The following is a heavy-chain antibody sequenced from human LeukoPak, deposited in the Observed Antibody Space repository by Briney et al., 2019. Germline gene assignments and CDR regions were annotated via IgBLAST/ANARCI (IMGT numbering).Heavy chain of an antibody. CDR1: GFTFSSYA. Sequence: GGSLRLSCAASGFTFSSYAMSWVRQAPGKGLEWVSAISGSGGSTFYAESVKGRFTISRDNSKNTLYLQMNSLRAEDTAVYYCAKDGRVRGVNHFDYWGQGTLVTVSS. V-gene: IGHV3-23*01. CDR3: AKDGRVRGVNHFDY. CDR2: ISGSGGST. D-gene: IGHD3-10*01. J-gene: IGHJ4*02.